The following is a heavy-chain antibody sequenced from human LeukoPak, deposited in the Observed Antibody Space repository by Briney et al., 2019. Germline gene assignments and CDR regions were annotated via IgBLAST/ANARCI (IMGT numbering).Heavy chain of an antibody. J-gene: IGHJ4*02. CDR2: ISGSGSGT. D-gene: IGHD3/OR15-3a*01. V-gene: IGHV3-23*01. Sequence: GGSLRLSCAASGFTFSNYAMSWVRQAPGKGLEWVSGISGSGSGTYYVDSVKGRFTISRDNSKNTLFLQMNSLRAEDTAVYYCAKEGYYDFNGSYFDYWGQGTLVTVSS. CDR3: AKEGYYDFNGSYFDY. CDR1: GFTFSNYA.